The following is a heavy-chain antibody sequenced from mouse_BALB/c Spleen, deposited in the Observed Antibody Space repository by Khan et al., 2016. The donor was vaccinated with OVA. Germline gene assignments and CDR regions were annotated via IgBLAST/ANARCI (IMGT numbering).Heavy chain of an antibody. V-gene: IGHV3-8*02. CDR3: ARSTYRYAFVY. J-gene: IGHJ3*01. CDR2: MIYSGYT. CDR1: GDSITSGF. D-gene: IGHD2-14*01. Sequence: EEQLQESGPSLVQPSQTLSLTCSVTGDSITSGFWSWIRQFPGNKLEYMGYMIYSGYTYYNPSLKGRFSITRHTSKNQYYLQLNSVTTEDTATYFCARSTYRYAFVYWGQGTLVTVSA.